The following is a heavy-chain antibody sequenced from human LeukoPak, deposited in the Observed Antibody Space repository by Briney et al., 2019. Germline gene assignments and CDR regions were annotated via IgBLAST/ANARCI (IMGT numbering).Heavy chain of an antibody. D-gene: IGHD1-26*01. V-gene: IGHV3-20*04. CDR1: GFTFSSYG. J-gene: IGHJ4*02. Sequence: PGGSLRLSCAASGFTFSSYGMSWVRQAPGKGLEWVSGINWNGGSTGYADSVKGRFTISRDNAKNSLYLQMNSLRAEDTAVYYCARVGGSTSFDYWGQGTLVTVSS. CDR3: ARVGGSTSFDY. CDR2: INWNGGST.